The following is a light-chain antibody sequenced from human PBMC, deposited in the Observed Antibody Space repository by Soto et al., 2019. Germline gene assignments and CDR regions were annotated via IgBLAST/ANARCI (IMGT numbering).Light chain of an antibody. CDR3: QQRSNWIT. V-gene: IGKV3-11*01. CDR2: DAS. CDR1: QSVSSY. J-gene: IGKJ5*01. Sequence: EIVLTQSPATLSLSPGARATLSCRASQSVSSYLAWYQQNPGQAPRILIYDASNRATGIPARFSGSGSGTDFTLTISSLEPEDFAVYYCQQRSNWITFGQGTRLEIK.